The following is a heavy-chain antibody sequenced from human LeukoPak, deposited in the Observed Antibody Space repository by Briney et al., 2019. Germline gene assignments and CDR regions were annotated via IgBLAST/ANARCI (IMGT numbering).Heavy chain of an antibody. J-gene: IGHJ6*03. CDR3: ARDGSGFYYYYYMDV. CDR1: GFTFTDYS. D-gene: IGHD6-25*01. V-gene: IGHV3-21*01. Sequence: GGSLRLSCAASGFTFTDYSMTWVRQAPGKGQEWVSSISTVSTYTFYSDSVKGRFTISRDNRKNTLYLQMSSLSAEDTAVYYCARDGSGFYYYYYMDVWGRGTAVTVSS. CDR2: ISTVSTYT.